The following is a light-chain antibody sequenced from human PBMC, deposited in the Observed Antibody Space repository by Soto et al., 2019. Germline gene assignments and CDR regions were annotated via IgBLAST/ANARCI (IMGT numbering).Light chain of an antibody. Sequence: EIVLTQSPGTLSLSPGERVTLSCRASQSVSGSYLAWYQQKPGQAPRLLINGASSRATGIPDRFSGSGSGTDFTLTISRLEPEDFEVYYCQQYGSPPSLTFGGGTKVEIK. V-gene: IGKV3-20*01. J-gene: IGKJ4*01. CDR3: QQYGSPPSLT. CDR1: QSVSGSY. CDR2: GAS.